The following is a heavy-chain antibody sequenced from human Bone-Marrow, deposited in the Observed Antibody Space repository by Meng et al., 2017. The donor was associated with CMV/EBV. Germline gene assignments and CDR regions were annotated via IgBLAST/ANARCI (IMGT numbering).Heavy chain of an antibody. CDR1: GGTFSSYA. V-gene: IGHV1-69*05. CDR3: ARDTPGTIFGRGTPDWFDP. Sequence: SVKVSCKASGGTFSSYAISWVRQAPGQGLEWMGGTIPIFGTANYAQKFQGRVTITTDESTSTAYMELSSLRSEDTAVYYCARDTPGTIFGRGTPDWFDPWGQGTLVTVSS. D-gene: IGHD3-3*01. J-gene: IGHJ5*02. CDR2: TIPIFGTA.